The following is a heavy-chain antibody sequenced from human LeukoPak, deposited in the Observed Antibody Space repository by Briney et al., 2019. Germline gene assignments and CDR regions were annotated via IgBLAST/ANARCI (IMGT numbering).Heavy chain of an antibody. J-gene: IGHJ4*02. V-gene: IGHV3-48*03. D-gene: IGHD6-19*01. Sequence: GGSLRLSCAASGFTFSSYEMNWVRQAPGKGLEWVSYISSSGSTIYYADSVKGRFTISRDNSKNTLYLQMNSLRAEDTAVYYCAKDPPSGWYYFDYWGQGTLVTVSS. CDR1: GFTFSSYE. CDR2: ISSSGSTI. CDR3: AKDPPSGWYYFDY.